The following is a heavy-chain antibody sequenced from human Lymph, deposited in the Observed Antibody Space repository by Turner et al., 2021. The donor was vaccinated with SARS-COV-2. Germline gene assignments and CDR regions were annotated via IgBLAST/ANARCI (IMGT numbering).Heavy chain of an antibody. CDR1: GFTFSTYS. D-gene: IGHD4-17*01. Sequence: VQLVESGGGLVKPGGSLRLSCAASGFTFSTYSMNWVRQAPGKGLEWISSISSSSSYIYNADSVKGRFTISRDDAKNSLYLQMNSLRAEDTAVYFCARDIPTTADYFDYWGQGTLVTVSS. CDR2: ISSSSSYI. V-gene: IGHV3-21*01. J-gene: IGHJ4*02. CDR3: ARDIPTTADYFDY.